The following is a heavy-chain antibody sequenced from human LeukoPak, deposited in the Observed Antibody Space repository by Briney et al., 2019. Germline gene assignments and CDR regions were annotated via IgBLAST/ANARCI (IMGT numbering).Heavy chain of an antibody. Sequence: GGSLRLSCAASGFTFSSYSMNWVRQAPGKGLEWVSPISSSSSYIYYADSVKGRFTISRDNAKNSLYLQMNSLRAEDTAVYYCARGGYLITFGGVDYWGQGTLVTVSS. CDR1: GFTFSSYS. J-gene: IGHJ4*02. CDR2: ISSSSSYI. D-gene: IGHD3-16*01. CDR3: ARGGYLITFGGVDY. V-gene: IGHV3-21*01.